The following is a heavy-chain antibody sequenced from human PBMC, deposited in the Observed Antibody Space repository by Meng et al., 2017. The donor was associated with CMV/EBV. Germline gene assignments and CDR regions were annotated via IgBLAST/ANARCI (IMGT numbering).Heavy chain of an antibody. CDR2: IYWDDDK. CDR3: ARIAAAGRFDY. CDR1: GFSLSTSGVG. V-gene: IGHV2-5*02. J-gene: IGHJ4*02. D-gene: IGHD6-13*01. Sequence: HTALKGSGPTLVKPTQALTLTWTFSGFSLSTSGVGVGWIRQPPGKALEWLALIYWDDDKRYSPSLKSRLTITKDTSKNQVVLTMTNMDPVDTATYYCARIAAAGRFDYWGQGTLVTVSS.